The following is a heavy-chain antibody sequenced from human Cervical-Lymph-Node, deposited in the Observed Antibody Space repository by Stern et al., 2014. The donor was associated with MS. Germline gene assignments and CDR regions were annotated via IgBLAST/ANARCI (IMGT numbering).Heavy chain of an antibody. J-gene: IGHJ4*02. Sequence: QVQLVQSGSEVRKPGSSVKVSCKASGGTFSTSTTNWVRQAPGQGLEWMGGSTPIFGATNYAQKFQDRVTITADDSTSTAYMELTRLTTDDTALYYCARTEGELGTGLYHFDYWGRGTLVTVSS. CDR2: STPIFGAT. CDR3: ARTEGELGTGLYHFDY. CDR1: GGTFSTST. V-gene: IGHV1-69*01. D-gene: IGHD1-26*01.